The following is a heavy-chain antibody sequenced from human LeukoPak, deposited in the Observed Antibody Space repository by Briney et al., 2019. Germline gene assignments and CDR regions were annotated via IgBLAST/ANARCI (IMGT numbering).Heavy chain of an antibody. CDR2: IYYSGST. J-gene: IGHJ5*02. Sequence: PSQTLSLTCTVSGGSISSGGYYWSWIRQHPGKGLEWIGYIYYSGSTYYNPSLKSRVTISVDTSKNQFSLKLMSVTAADTAVYYCAQAVPAARVGGLDSGWFDPWGQGTLVTVSS. V-gene: IGHV4-31*03. D-gene: IGHD2-2*01. CDR3: AQAVPAARVGGLDSGWFDP. CDR1: GGSISSGGYY.